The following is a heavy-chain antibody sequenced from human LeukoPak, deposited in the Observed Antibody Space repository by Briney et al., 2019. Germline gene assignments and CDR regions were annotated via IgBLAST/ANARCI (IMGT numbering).Heavy chain of an antibody. D-gene: IGHD3-10*01. J-gene: IGHJ4*02. V-gene: IGHV3-23*01. CDR2: ISGSGGST. CDR1: GYTFTSYG. Sequence: SCKASGYTFTSYGISWVRQAPGKGLEWVSAISGSGGSTYYADSVKGRFTISRDNSKNTLYLQMNSLRAEDTAVYYCAASYGSGRVRAAYWGQGTLVTVSS. CDR3: AASYGSGRVRAAY.